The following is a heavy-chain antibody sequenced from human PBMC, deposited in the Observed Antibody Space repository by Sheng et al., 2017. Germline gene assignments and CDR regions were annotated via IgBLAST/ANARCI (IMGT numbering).Heavy chain of an antibody. V-gene: IGHV3-74*01. J-gene: IGHJ4*02. D-gene: IGHD1-1*01. CDR2: LVPMGGPP. CDR1: GFTFSSSW. Sequence: EVQLVESGGGLVQPGGSLRLSCAASGFTFSSSWMHWVAKLQEGAGVGRHVLVPMGGPPTYADSVKGRFTISRDNAKNTVYLQMSSLRAEDTAVYYCAGDSSWVPFLWGQGTLGHRLV. CDR3: AGDSSWVPFL.